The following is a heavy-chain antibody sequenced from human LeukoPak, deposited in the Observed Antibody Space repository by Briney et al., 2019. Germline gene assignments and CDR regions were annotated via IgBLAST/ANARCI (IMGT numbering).Heavy chain of an antibody. J-gene: IGHJ4*01. CDR1: GYSISNNFY. V-gene: IGHV4-38-2*02. CDR3: ARAPGTTFDY. CDR2: INHSWST. Sequence: KPSETLSLTCTVSGYSISNNFYWAWIRPSPGKGLEWIVNINHSWSTYYNPSLKSRVTISVDTSKNQFSLKLTSVTAADTAVYYCARAPGTTFDYWGHGNMVTVSS. D-gene: IGHD4-17*01.